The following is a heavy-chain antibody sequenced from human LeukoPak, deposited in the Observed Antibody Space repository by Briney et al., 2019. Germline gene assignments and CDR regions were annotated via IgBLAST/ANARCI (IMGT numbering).Heavy chain of an antibody. D-gene: IGHD1/OR15-1a*01. V-gene: IGHV4-59*04. CDR1: GGSISSYY. CDR2: IYYSGST. J-gene: IGHJ4*02. CDR3: GRGWTKVDY. Sequence: PSETLSLTCTVSGGSISSYYWSWIRQPPGKGLEWIGTIYYSGSTYYNPSLKSRVTISIDSSRNQFSLKLNSVTAADTAVYYCGRGWTKVDYWGQGTLVTVSS.